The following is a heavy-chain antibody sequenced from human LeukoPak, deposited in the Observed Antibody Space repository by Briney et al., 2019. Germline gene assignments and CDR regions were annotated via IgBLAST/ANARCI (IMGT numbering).Heavy chain of an antibody. J-gene: IGHJ4*02. D-gene: IGHD3-10*01. V-gene: IGHV4-39*07. Sequence: ASETLSLTCTVSGGSISSSSYYWGWIRQPPGKGLEWIGSIYYSGSTYYNPSLKSRVTISVDTSKNQFSLKLSSVTAADTAVYYCARVRIDYYGSGSHDYWGQGTLVTVSS. CDR1: GGSISSSSYY. CDR2: IYYSGST. CDR3: ARVRIDYYGSGSHDY.